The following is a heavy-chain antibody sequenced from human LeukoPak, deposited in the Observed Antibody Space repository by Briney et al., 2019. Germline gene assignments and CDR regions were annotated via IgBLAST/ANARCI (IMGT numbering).Heavy chain of an antibody. CDR3: ARDGNYYYGMDV. CDR1: GFTFSSYL. V-gene: IGHV3-7*01. J-gene: IGHJ6*02. CDR2: IKQDGSEK. Sequence: PGGSLRPSCAASGFTFSSYLMSWVRQAPGKGLEWVANIKQDGSEKYYVDSVKGRFTTSRDNAKNSLYLQMNSLRAEDTAVYYCARDGNYYYGMDVWGQGTTVTVSS.